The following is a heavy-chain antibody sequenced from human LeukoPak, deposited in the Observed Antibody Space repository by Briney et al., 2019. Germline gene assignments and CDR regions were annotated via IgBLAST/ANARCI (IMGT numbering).Heavy chain of an antibody. CDR1: GGSISSDSYF. J-gene: IGHJ3*02. D-gene: IGHD3-22*01. V-gene: IGHV4-39*01. CDR2: IYYSGST. CDR3: ARQFYYDSSI. Sequence: SETLSLTCTVSGGSISSDSYFWGWIRQPPGKGLEWIATIYYSGSTYYNPSLKSRVTISVDTSKNQFSLKLSSVTAADTAVYYCARQFYYDSSIWGQGTMVTVSS.